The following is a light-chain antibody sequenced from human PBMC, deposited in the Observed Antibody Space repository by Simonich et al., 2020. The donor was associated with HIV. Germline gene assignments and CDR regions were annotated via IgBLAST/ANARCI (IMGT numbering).Light chain of an antibody. CDR1: SSDVGSYNL. Sequence: QSALTQPASVSGSPGQSITISCTGTSSDVGSYNLVSWYHQHPGKAPKPMIYEGSKRPSGASNRFSGSKSGNMASLTISGLQAEDEADYYCCSYAGSSTVVFGGGTKLTVL. V-gene: IGLV2-23*01. CDR3: CSYAGSSTVV. J-gene: IGLJ2*01. CDR2: EGS.